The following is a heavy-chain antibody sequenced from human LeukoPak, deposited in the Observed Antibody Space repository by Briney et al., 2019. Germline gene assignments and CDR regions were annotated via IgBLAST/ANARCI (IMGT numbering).Heavy chain of an antibody. CDR3: ARDNIAYYYYGMDV. CDR1: GFTFSSYA. J-gene: IGHJ6*02. CDR2: IYYSGST. Sequence: GSLRLSCAASGFTFSSYAMSWIRQPPGKGLEWIGYIYYSGSTNYNPSLKSRVTISVDTSKNQFSLKLSSVTAADTAVYYCARDNIAYYYYGMDVWGQGTTVTVSS. V-gene: IGHV4-59*01. D-gene: IGHD5-12*01.